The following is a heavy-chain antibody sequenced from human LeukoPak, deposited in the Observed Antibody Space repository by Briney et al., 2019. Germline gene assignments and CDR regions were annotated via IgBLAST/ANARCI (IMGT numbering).Heavy chain of an antibody. Sequence: ASVKVSCKASGGTFSSYAISWVRQAPGQGLEWMGGIIPIFGTANYAQKFQGRVTITADESTSTAYMELSSLRSEDTAVYYCARDPLPDCSSTSCYTDFDYWGQGTLVTVSS. CDR2: IIPIFGTA. CDR1: GGTFSSYA. J-gene: IGHJ4*02. V-gene: IGHV1-69*13. CDR3: ARDPLPDCSSTSCYTDFDY. D-gene: IGHD2-2*02.